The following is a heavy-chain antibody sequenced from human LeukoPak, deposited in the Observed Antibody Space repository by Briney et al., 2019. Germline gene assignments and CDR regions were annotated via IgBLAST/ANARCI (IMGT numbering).Heavy chain of an antibody. CDR2: IYPGDSDTDT. D-gene: IGHD5-12*01. CDR3: ARRTGGWLPREFDS. Sequence: GESLKISCKGFGYTFSNYWIGWVRQMPGKGLEWMGIIYPGDSDTDTRYSPSFQGQVTLSADKSISTVYLQWSSLRASDTAFYYCARRTGGWLPREFDSWGQGTLVTVSS. J-gene: IGHJ4*02. V-gene: IGHV5-51*01. CDR1: GYTFSNYW.